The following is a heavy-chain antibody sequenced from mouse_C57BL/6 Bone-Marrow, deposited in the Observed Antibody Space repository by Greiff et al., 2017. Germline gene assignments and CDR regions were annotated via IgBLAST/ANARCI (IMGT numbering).Heavy chain of an antibody. V-gene: IGHV1-82*01. J-gene: IGHJ2*01. Sequence: QVQLKESGPELVKPGASVKISCKASGYAFSSSWMNWVKQRPGKGLEWIGRIYPGDGDTNYNGKFKGKATLTADKSSSTAYMQLSSLTSEDSAVYFCARGDPSYYFDYWGQGTTLTVSS. D-gene: IGHD3-3*01. CDR2: IYPGDGDT. CDR1: GYAFSSSW. CDR3: ARGDPSYYFDY.